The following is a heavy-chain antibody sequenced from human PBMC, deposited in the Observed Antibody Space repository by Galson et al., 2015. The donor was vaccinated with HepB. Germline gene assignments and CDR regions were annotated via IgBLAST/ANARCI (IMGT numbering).Heavy chain of an antibody. CDR3: ARTLFGFGELQDRGDPYDY. V-gene: IGHV1-46*04. CDR1: GYTFTSYY. Sequence: SVKVSCKASGYTFTSYYMHWVRQAPGQGLEWMGIINPSGGSTSYAQKLQGRVTMTRDTSTSTVYMELSSLRSEDTAVYYCARTLFGFGELQDRGDPYDYWGQGTLVTVSS. D-gene: IGHD3-10*01. J-gene: IGHJ4*02. CDR2: INPSGGST.